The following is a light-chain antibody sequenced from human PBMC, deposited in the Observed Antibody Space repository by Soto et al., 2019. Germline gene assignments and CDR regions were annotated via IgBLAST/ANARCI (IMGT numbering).Light chain of an antibody. V-gene: IGKV3-11*01. CDR1: QTVSRY. Sequence: VLIQSPATLSLSPGERATLSCRASQTVSRYLAWFQQKPGQPPRLLIYDASNRATGIPARFSGSGSVTDYTLTSSSLEPEDFAVYYCQQRSTWPLLTFGGGTKVEI. J-gene: IGKJ4*01. CDR3: QQRSTWPLLT. CDR2: DAS.